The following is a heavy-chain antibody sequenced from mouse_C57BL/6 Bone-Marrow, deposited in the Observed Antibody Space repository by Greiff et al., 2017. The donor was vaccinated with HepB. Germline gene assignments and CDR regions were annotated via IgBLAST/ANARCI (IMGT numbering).Heavy chain of an antibody. CDR1: GYTFTSYG. J-gene: IGHJ3*01. D-gene: IGHD1-1*01. CDR2: IYPRSGNT. V-gene: IGHV1-81*01. CDR3: ARSDHYYGSSWRGWFAY. Sequence: QVQLKESGAELARPGASVKLSCKASGYTFTSYGISWVKQRTGQGLEWIGEIYPRSGNTYYNEKFKGKATLTADKSSSTAYMELRSLTSEDSAVYFCARSDHYYGSSWRGWFAYWGQGTLVTVSA.